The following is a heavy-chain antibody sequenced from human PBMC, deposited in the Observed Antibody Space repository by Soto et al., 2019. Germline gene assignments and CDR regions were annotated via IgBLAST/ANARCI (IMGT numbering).Heavy chain of an antibody. Sequence: EVQLLESGGGLVQPGGSLRLSCAASGFSFTNFAMSWVRQAPGKGLEWVAGIGVSGDITWYADSVKGRLSISRDNSKNTLYLQLNSLRFEDTAVYYCAEDDFTDRGDDYFDYWGPGTLFTVSS. CDR2: IGVSGDIT. CDR3: AEDDFTDRGDDYFDY. CDR1: GFSFTNFA. J-gene: IGHJ4*02. V-gene: IGHV3-23*01. D-gene: IGHD2-21*02.